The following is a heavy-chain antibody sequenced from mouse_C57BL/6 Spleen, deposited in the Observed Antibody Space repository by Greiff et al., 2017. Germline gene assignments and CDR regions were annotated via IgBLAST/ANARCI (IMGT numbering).Heavy chain of an antibody. CDR1: GYAFSSSW. V-gene: IGHV1-82*01. J-gene: IGHJ2*01. D-gene: IGHD3-3*01. CDR3: ARTRDAFDY. CDR2: IYPGDGDT. Sequence: VQLQESGPELVKPGASVKISCKASGYAFSSSWMNWVKQRPGKGLEWIGRIYPGDGDTNYKGKFKGKATLTADKSSSTAYMQLSSLTSEDSAVYFCARTRDAFDYWGQGTTLTVSS.